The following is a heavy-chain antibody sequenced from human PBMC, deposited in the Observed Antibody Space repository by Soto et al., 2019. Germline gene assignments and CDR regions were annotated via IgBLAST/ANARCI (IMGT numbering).Heavy chain of an antibody. CDR3: ARHSYYSNTLRFDP. CDR1: GGSITGYY. CDR2: IHYSGST. J-gene: IGHJ5*02. Sequence: PSETLSLTCTVSGGSITGYYWSWIRQPPGKGPEWIGNIHYSGSTNYNPSLKSRVTISVDTSKNQFSLRLSSVTAAETAVYYCARHSYYSNTLRFDPWGQGTPVTVSS. V-gene: IGHV4-59*08. D-gene: IGHD4-4*01.